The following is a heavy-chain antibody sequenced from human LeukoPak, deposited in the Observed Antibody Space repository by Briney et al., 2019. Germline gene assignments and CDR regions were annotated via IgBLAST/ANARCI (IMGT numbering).Heavy chain of an antibody. D-gene: IGHD2/OR15-2a*01. CDR1: GASLSSYY. Sequence: TSETLSLTCSVSGASLSSYYWDWLRQSPGKGLEWIGYVSDTGKTDSNPSLKSRASISLDTSKKQFSLRLTSVTAADSAVYYCATGYYEPFATCGPGILVTVSS. CDR3: ATGYYEPFAT. J-gene: IGHJ5*02. V-gene: IGHV4-59*01. CDR2: VSDTGKT.